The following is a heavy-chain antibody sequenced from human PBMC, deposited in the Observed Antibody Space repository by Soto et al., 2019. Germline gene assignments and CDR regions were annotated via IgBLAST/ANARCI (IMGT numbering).Heavy chain of an antibody. V-gene: IGHV4-34*01. Sequence: SETLSLTCAVYGGSFSGYYWSWIRQPPGKGLEWIGEINHSGSTNYNPSLKSRVTISVDTSKNQFSLKLSSVTAADTAVYYCARVIVHYPRGVALLRRRSSSIDYWGQGTLVTVSS. CDR2: INHSGST. J-gene: IGHJ4*02. CDR1: GGSFSGYY. D-gene: IGHD6-13*01. CDR3: ARVIVHYPRGVALLRRRSSSIDY.